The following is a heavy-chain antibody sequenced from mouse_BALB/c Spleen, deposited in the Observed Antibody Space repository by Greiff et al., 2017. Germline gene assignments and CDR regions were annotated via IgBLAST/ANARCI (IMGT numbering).Heavy chain of an antibody. CDR3: ARVNYGSRYYFDY. Sequence: EVQGVESGGGLVKPGGSLKLSCAASGFTFSSYAMSWVRQTPEKRLEWVASISSGGSTYYPDSVKGRFTISRDNARNILYLQMSSLRSEDTAMYYCARVNYGSRYYFDYWGQGTTLTVSS. CDR1: GFTFSSYA. J-gene: IGHJ2*01. V-gene: IGHV5-6-5*01. CDR2: ISSGGST. D-gene: IGHD1-1*01.